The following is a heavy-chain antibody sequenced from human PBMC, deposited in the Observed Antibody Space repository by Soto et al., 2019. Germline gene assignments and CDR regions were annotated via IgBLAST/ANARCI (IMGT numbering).Heavy chain of an antibody. V-gene: IGHV3-64*01. CDR1: GFTFSSYA. Sequence: EVPLVESGGGLVQPGGSLRLSCAASGFTFSSYAMHWVRQAPGKGLEYVSVISGNGDSTYYANSVKGRFTISRDNCKTTLYLQMGSLRAEDLAVYYCARRGYGLYFDYWGQGTLVTVSS. J-gene: IGHJ4*02. D-gene: IGHD3-10*01. CDR3: ARRGYGLYFDY. CDR2: ISGNGDST.